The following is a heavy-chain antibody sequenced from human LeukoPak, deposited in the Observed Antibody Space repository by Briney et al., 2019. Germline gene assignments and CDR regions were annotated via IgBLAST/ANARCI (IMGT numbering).Heavy chain of an antibody. J-gene: IGHJ5*02. D-gene: IGHD6-19*01. V-gene: IGHV4-34*01. CDR2: INHSGST. CDR3: AREEAVATVYRFDP. CDR1: GGSFSGYY. Sequence: TSETLSLTCAVYGGSFSGYYWSWIRQPPGKGLEWIGEINHSGSTNYNPSLKSRVTISVDTSKNQFSLKLSSVTAADTAVYYCAREEAVATVYRFDPWGQGTLVTVSS.